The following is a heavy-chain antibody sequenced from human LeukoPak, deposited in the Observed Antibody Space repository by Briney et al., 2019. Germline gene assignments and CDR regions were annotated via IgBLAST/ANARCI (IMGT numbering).Heavy chain of an antibody. CDR2: ISGSGGST. D-gene: IGHD2-21*02. Sequence: GGSLRLSCAASGFTFSSYAMSWVRQAPGKGLEWVSAISGSGGSTYYADSVKGRFTISRDNSKNTPYLQMNSLRAEDTAVYYCAKPQERPGTAIPPDYWGQGTLVTVSS. CDR3: AKPQERPGTAIPPDY. V-gene: IGHV3-23*01. CDR1: GFTFSSYA. J-gene: IGHJ4*02.